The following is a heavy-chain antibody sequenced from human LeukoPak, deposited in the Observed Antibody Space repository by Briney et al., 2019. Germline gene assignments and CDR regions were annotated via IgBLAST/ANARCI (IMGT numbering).Heavy chain of an antibody. CDR1: GFTLSSYW. D-gene: IGHD6-13*01. CDR2: IKQDGSEK. V-gene: IGHV3-7*01. J-gene: IGHJ4*02. CDR3: AKDHELPSYSSSWYWGQGGNSFDY. Sequence: LGGSLRLSCVASGFTLSSYWMIWVRQAPGKGLEWVANIKQDGSEKYYMESVEGRFTISRDNAKNSLYLQMNSLRAEDTAVYYCAKDHELPSYSSSWYWGQGGNSFDYWGQGTLVTVSS.